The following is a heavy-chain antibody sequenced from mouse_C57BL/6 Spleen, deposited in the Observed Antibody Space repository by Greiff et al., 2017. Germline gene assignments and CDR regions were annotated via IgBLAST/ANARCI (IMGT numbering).Heavy chain of an antibody. Sequence: QVQLKQPGAELVRPGSSVKLSRKASGYTFTSYWMHWVKQRPIQGLEWIGNIDPSDSETHYNQKFKDKATLTVDKSSSTAYMQLSGLTSEDSAVYYCARVGYDYAMDYWGQGTSVTVSS. J-gene: IGHJ4*01. CDR2: IDPSDSET. CDR3: ARVGYDYAMDY. D-gene: IGHD4-1*01. V-gene: IGHV1-52*01. CDR1: GYTFTSYW.